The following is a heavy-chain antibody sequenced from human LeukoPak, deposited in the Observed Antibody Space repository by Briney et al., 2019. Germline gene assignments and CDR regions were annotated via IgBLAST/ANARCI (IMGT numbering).Heavy chain of an antibody. Sequence: SETLSLTCTVSGGSISSYYWSWIRQPPGKGLEWIGYIYYSGSTNYNPSLKSRVTISVDTSKNQFSLKLSSVTAADTAVYYCARGYGDYWGDYFDYWGQGTLVIVSS. CDR3: ARGYGDYWGDYFDY. CDR2: IYYSGST. J-gene: IGHJ4*02. V-gene: IGHV4-59*12. CDR1: GGSISSYY. D-gene: IGHD4-17*01.